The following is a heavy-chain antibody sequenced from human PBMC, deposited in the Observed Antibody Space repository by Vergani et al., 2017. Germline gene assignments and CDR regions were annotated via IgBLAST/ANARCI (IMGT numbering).Heavy chain of an antibody. D-gene: IGHD5-12*01. CDR3: ARVGGYGNYMDV. J-gene: IGHJ6*03. Sequence: QVQLVESGGGVVPPGRSLRLSCAASGFTFSSYGMHWVRQAPGKGLEWVAVIWYDGSNKYYADSVKGRFTISRDNSKNTLYLQMNSLRAEDTAVYYCARVGGYGNYMDVWGKGTTVTVSS. V-gene: IGHV3-33*01. CDR1: GFTFSSYG. CDR2: IWYDGSNK.